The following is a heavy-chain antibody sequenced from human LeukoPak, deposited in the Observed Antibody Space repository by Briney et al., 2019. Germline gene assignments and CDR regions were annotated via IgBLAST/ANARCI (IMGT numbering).Heavy chain of an antibody. D-gene: IGHD1-26*01. CDR1: GGSISSYY. Sequence: PSETLSLTCTVSGGSISSYYWSWIRQPPGKGLEWIGYIYYSGSTNYNPSLKSRVTISVDTSKNQFSLKLSSVTAADTAVYYCASVRWELEGPGAFDIWGQGTMVTVSS. J-gene: IGHJ3*02. CDR2: IYYSGST. V-gene: IGHV4-59*08. CDR3: ASVRWELEGPGAFDI.